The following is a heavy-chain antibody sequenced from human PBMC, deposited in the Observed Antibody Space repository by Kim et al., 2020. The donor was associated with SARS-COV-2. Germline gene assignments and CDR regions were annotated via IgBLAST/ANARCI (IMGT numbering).Heavy chain of an antibody. CDR3: ARVDRAMVTSGYFDD. V-gene: IGHV3-23*01. CDR2: ICGSGGST. Sequence: GGSLRLSCAASGFTFSSYAMSWVRQAPGKGLEWVSAICGSGGSTYYADSVKGRFTISRDNSKNTLYLQMNSLRAEDTAVYYCARVDRAMVTSGYFDDWGQGTPVTVSS. CDR1: GFTFSSYA. J-gene: IGHJ4*02. D-gene: IGHD5-18*01.